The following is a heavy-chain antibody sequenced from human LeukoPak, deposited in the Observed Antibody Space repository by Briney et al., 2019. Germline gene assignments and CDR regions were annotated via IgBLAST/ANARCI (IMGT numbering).Heavy chain of an antibody. D-gene: IGHD2-21*02. J-gene: IGHJ4*02. CDR2: ISSDEHNK. CDR1: GFTFSNAW. CDR3: ASKWYCGGDCYYQIDF. V-gene: IGHV3-30*03. Sequence: PGGSLRLSCAASGFTFSNAWMSWVRQAPGKGLEWVALISSDEHNKYYADSVKGRFTISRDNSKNTLYLQMNSLRTEDTAVYYCASKWYCGGDCYYQIDFWGQGTLVTVSS.